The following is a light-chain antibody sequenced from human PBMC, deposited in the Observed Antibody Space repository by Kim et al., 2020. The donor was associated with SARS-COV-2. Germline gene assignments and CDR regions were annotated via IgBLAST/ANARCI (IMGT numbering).Light chain of an antibody. V-gene: IGKV3-15*01. J-gene: IGKJ1*01. CDR1: QKIGDN. Sequence: SVSPGERPTHSCRASQKIGDNLAWYHQKVGQAPRVLIYGTSTRATGVPARFSGTGSETEFSLTISSLQSEDLGVYYCQQYDNGWTFGQGTKVDIK. CDR2: GTS. CDR3: QQYDNGWT.